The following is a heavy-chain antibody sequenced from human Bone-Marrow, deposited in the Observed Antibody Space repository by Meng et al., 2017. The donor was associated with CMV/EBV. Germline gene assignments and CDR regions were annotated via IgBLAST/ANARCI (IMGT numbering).Heavy chain of an antibody. CDR1: GFTLSSYE. D-gene: IGHD3-3*01. CDR3: ARLSTIFGVVLNYYFDY. J-gene: IGHJ4*02. CDR2: ISSSGSTI. V-gene: IGHV3-48*03. Sequence: GGSLRLSCAASGFTLSSYEMNWVRQAPGKGLEWVSYISSSGSTIYYADSVKGRFTISRDNAKNSLYLQMNSLRAEDTAMYYCARLSTIFGVVLNYYFDYWGQGTLVTVSS.